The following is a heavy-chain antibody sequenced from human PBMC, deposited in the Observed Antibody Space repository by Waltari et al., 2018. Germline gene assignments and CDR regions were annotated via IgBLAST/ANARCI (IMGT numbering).Heavy chain of an antibody. CDR1: GGSCSGYY. J-gene: IGHJ3*02. V-gene: IGHV4-34*01. CDR3: ARQEIIVEVTGDGFDI. Sequence: QVQLQQWGAGLLKPSETLSLTCAVYGGSCSGYYWSWIGRPPGKGLEWIGGISHSGTTNYNPSLKSRVTISLDTSKNQFSLKLSSVTAADTAVYYCARQEIIVEVTGDGFDIWGQGTMVTVSS. D-gene: IGHD2-21*02. CDR2: ISHSGTT.